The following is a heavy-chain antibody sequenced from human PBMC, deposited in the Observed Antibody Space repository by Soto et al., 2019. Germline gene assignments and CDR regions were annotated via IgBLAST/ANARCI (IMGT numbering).Heavy chain of an antibody. CDR2: IYPGDSDT. Sequence: GESLKISCQGSGYSFTSYWIGWVRQMPGKGLEWMGIIYPGDSDTRYSLSFEGQVTISADKSISTVWLQWTSLKASDAGMYYCARQRSGGLVVWGQGTTVTVS. V-gene: IGHV5-51*01. CDR1: GYSFTSYW. D-gene: IGHD3-10*01. CDR3: ARQRSGGLVV. J-gene: IGHJ6*02.